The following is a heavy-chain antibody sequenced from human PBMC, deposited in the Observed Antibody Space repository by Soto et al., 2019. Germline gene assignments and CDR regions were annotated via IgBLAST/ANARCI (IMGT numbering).Heavy chain of an antibody. J-gene: IGHJ4*02. D-gene: IGHD3-3*01. CDR3: ARLRSITIFGGYFDY. V-gene: IGHV4-59*12. CDR1: GGSISSYY. Sequence: SETLSLTCTVSGGSISSYYWGWIRQPPGKGLEWIGYIYYSGSTNYNPSLKSRVTISVDTSKNQFSLKLSSVTAADTAVYYCARLRSITIFGGYFDYWGQGTLVTVSS. CDR2: IYYSGST.